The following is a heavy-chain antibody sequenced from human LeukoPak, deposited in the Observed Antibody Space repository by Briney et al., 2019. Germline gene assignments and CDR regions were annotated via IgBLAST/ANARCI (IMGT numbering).Heavy chain of an antibody. D-gene: IGHD1/OR15-1a*01. J-gene: IGHJ3*02. CDR1: GYTFTSYG. V-gene: IGHV1-18*01. CDR3: ATGTTADIHDAFDI. CDR2: ISAYNGNT. Sequence: GASVKVSCKASGYTFTSYGISWVRQAPGQGLEWMGWISAYNGNTNYAQKLQGRVTMTTDTSTSTAYMELRSLRSEDTAVYYCATGTTADIHDAFDIWGQGTMVTVSS.